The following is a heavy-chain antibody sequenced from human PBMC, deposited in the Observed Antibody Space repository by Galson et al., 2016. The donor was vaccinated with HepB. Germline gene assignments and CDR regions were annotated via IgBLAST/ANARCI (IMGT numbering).Heavy chain of an antibody. Sequence: SLRLSCAASGFTFSSYAIHWVRQAPGKGLEWVAVISYDGSNKYYADSVKGRFTISRDNSKNTLYLQMNSLRAEDTAVYYCARGHHRIVVTGTGEGRFDHWGQGTLVTVSS. CDR3: ARGHHRIVVTGTGEGRFDH. D-gene: IGHD6-19*01. J-gene: IGHJ4*02. CDR2: ISYDGSNK. CDR1: GFTFSSYA. V-gene: IGHV3-30-3*01.